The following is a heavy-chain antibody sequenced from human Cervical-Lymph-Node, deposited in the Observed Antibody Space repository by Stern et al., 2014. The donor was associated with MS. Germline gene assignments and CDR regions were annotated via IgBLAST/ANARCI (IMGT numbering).Heavy chain of an antibody. Sequence: EVQLEESGGGLVQPGRSLRLSCATSGFTFDDYAMHWVRQTPGKGLEWVSGISSDGSSMGYADSVKGRFTIARDNARNSLYLQMNSLRAEDTALYYCVKLTGARWYKTGASRFDYWGQGTLVTVSS. V-gene: IGHV3-9*01. D-gene: IGHD6-13*01. CDR2: ISSDGSSM. CDR1: GFTFDDYA. CDR3: VKLTGARWYKTGASRFDY. J-gene: IGHJ4*02.